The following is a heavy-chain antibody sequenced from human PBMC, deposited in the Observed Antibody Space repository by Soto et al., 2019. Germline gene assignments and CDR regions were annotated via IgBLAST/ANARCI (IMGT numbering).Heavy chain of an antibody. Sequence: GSLTLYCVASGFSFGDAWVNWVRQAAGKGLEWVGHVKTKSEGETTDYAAPVKGRFTIWRDDSTNTLYLQMNSLKSEDTGKYFCTTLGPSWGQGTQVTVS. CDR2: VKTKSEGETT. J-gene: IGHJ5*02. CDR1: GFSFGDAW. CDR3: TTLGPS. V-gene: IGHV3-15*07.